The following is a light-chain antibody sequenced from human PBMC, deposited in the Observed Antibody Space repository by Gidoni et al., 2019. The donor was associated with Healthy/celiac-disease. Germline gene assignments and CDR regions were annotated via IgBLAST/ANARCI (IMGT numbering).Light chain of an antibody. CDR1: QSVSSY. V-gene: IGKV3-11*01. CDR3: QQRSNWPIFT. CDR2: DAS. Sequence: EIVLTQSPATLSLSPGERATLSCRASQSVSSYLAWYQQKPGQAPRLLIYDASNRATGIPARFSGSGSVTDFTLTISSLEPEDFSVYYCQQRSNWPIFTFXPXTKVDIK. J-gene: IGKJ3*01.